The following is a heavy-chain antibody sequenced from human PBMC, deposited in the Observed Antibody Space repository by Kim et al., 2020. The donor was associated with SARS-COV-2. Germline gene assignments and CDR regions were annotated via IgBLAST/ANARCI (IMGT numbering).Heavy chain of an antibody. CDR3: ARLTGTTRYFDY. J-gene: IGHJ4*02. V-gene: IGHV4-59*01. Sequence: NYNPSLKSRVTISVDTSKNQFSLKLSSVTAADTAVYYCARLTGTTRYFDYWGQGTLVTVSS. D-gene: IGHD1-7*01.